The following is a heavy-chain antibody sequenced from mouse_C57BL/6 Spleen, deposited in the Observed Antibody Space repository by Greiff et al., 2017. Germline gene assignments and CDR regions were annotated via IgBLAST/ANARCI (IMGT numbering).Heavy chain of an antibody. D-gene: IGHD2-4*01. CDR2: IAPANGNT. Sequence: EVQLLQSVAELVRPGASVKLSCTASGFNIKNTYMHWVKQRPEQGLEWIGRIAPANGNTNYAPKFQGKATITADTASNTAYLQLSSLTSEDTAIYYCARFPYDYDGAGFAYWGQGTLVTVAA. CDR3: ARFPYDYDGAGFAY. CDR1: GFNIKNTY. V-gene: IGHV14-3*01. J-gene: IGHJ3*01.